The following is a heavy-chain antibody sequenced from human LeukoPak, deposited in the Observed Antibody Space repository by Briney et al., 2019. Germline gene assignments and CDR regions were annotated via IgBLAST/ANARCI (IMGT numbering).Heavy chain of an antibody. Sequence: SGTLSLTCAVSGGSISSSDWWSWVRQPPGKGLEWIGEIYHSGSTNYNPSLKSRVTISVDKSKNQFSLKLSSVTAADTAVYYCARDAPGGYDILTGYFVYYMDVWGKGTTVTISS. CDR2: IYHSGST. CDR1: GGSISSSDW. V-gene: IGHV4-4*02. J-gene: IGHJ6*03. CDR3: ARDAPGGYDILTGYFVYYMDV. D-gene: IGHD3-9*01.